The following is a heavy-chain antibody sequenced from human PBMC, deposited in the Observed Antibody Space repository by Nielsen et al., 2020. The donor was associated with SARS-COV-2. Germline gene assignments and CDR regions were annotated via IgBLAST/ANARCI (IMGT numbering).Heavy chain of an antibody. V-gene: IGHV3-21*01. D-gene: IGHD5-18*01. J-gene: IGHJ4*02. CDR3: AKSRYSYGNYFDY. CDR1: GFTFSSYS. CDR2: ISSSSSYI. Sequence: GGFLRLSCAASGFTFSSYSMNWVRQAPGKGLEWVSSISSSSSYIYYADSVKGRFTISRDNAKNSLYLQMNSLRAEDTAVYYCAKSRYSYGNYFDYWGQGTLVTVSP.